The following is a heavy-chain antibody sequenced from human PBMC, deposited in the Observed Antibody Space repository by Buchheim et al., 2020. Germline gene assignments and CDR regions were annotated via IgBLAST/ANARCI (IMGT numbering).Heavy chain of an antibody. CDR1: GGSISSGGYY. Sequence: QVQLQESGPGLVKPSQTLSLTCTVSGGSISSGGYYWSWIRQHPGKGLEWIGEINHSGSTNYSPSLKSRVTISTDSSKNQISLRLRSVTAADTAIYYCARGTRAPRKIWTGDYAFEYWGQGTL. D-gene: IGHD3/OR15-3a*01. V-gene: IGHV4-31*03. CDR2: INHSGST. CDR3: ARGTRAPRKIWTGDYAFEY. J-gene: IGHJ4*02.